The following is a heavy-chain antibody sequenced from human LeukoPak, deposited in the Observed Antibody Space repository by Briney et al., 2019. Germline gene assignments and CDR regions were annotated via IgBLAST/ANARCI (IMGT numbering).Heavy chain of an antibody. Sequence: SETLSLTCAVSGYSISSGYYWSWIRQPPGKGLEWIGEINHSGSTNYNPSLKSRVTISVDTSKNQFSLKLSSVTAADTAVYYCAREYIVVVPAASALGNWFDPWGQGTLVTVSS. CDR1: GYSISSGYY. CDR3: AREYIVVVPAASALGNWFDP. J-gene: IGHJ5*02. CDR2: INHSGST. D-gene: IGHD2-2*01. V-gene: IGHV4-34*01.